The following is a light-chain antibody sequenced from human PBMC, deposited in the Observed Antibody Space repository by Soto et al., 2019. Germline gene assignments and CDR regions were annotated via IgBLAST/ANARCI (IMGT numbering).Light chain of an antibody. J-gene: IGLJ1*01. V-gene: IGLV2-14*03. CDR3: SAYTSSSTPYV. Sequence: QSALTQPASVSGSPGQSITISCTGTSSDVGGYNYVSWYQQHPDTAPRLIIYDVRYRPSGVSNRFSGSKSGNTASLTISGLQAEDEVDYYCSAYTSSSTPYVFGSGTKVTVL. CDR2: DVR. CDR1: SSDVGGYNY.